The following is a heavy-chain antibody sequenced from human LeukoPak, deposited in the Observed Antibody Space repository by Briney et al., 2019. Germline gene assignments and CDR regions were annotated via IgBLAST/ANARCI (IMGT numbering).Heavy chain of an antibody. Sequence: SQTLSLTCTVSGGSISSGGYYWSWIRQHPGKGLEWIGYIYYSGSTYYNPSLKSRVTISVDTSKNQFSLKLSSVTAADTAVYYCARDRWSSGWYDYWGQGTLVTVSS. V-gene: IGHV4-31*03. J-gene: IGHJ4*02. CDR1: GGSISSGGYY. CDR3: ARDRWSSGWYDY. CDR2: IYYSGST. D-gene: IGHD6-19*01.